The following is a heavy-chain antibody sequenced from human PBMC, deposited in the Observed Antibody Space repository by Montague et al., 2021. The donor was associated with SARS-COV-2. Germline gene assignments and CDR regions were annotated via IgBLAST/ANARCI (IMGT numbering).Heavy chain of an antibody. CDR2: IHHSESS. D-gene: IGHD3-3*01. V-gene: IGHV4-34*01. CDR1: GGSFSKYS. CDR3: VRRYRFSEWEDYFDP. J-gene: IGHJ4*02. Sequence: SETLSLTCGVSGGSVYGGSFSKYSWNWIRQSPGKGLEWIGEIHHSESSNYNPSLKSRVTISVDTYSNQFSLKLESVTAADSAIYYCVRRYRFSEWEDYFDPWGQGTLVTVSS.